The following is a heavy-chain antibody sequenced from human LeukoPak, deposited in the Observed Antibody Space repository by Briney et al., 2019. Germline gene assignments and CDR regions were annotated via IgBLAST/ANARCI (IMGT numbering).Heavy chain of an antibody. CDR3: ARHTKEYSGYDSSFDC. D-gene: IGHD5-12*01. CDR1: GFTFSSYA. J-gene: IGHJ4*02. V-gene: IGHV3-23*01. CDR2: TSGSGGST. Sequence: PGGSLRLYCAASGFTFSSYAMSWVRKAPGEGLERGSSTSGSGGSTDYADCVKGRFNISRDNARNSLILHMYSLKAARTAVYYCARHTKEYSGYDSSFDCWGQGTLVTVSS.